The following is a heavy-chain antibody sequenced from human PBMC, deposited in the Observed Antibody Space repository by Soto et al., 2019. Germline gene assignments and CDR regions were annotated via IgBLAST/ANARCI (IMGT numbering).Heavy chain of an antibody. J-gene: IGHJ6*02. D-gene: IGHD3-22*01. Sequence: PGGSLRLSCAASGFTFSNYVMSWVRQAPGKGLEWVSAISGSGGSTYYADSVKGRFTISRDNSKNTLYLQMNSQRAEDTAVYYCAKPRYYDSSGLTYDYYGMDVWGQGNTLTISS. V-gene: IGHV3-23*01. CDR1: GFTFSNYV. CDR2: ISGSGGST. CDR3: AKPRYYDSSGLTYDYYGMDV.